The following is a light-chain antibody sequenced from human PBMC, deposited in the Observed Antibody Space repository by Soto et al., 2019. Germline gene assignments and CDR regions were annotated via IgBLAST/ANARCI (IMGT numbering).Light chain of an antibody. Sequence: DVVMTQTPLSLSVAPGQPASISCKSSQSLLHITGETFLFWYLQKPGQSPQLLIYEVSTRVSGVPDRFSGSGSGTHLTLEIRRVETDDVGIYYCMQSTPVPPTFGQGTRRGIE. V-gene: IGKV2D-29*02. CDR1: QSLLHITGETF. CDR2: EVS. J-gene: IGKJ5*01. CDR3: MQSTPVPPT.